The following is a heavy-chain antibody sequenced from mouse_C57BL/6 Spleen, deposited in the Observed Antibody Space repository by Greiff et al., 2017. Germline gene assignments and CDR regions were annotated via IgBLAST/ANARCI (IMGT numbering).Heavy chain of an antibody. CDR3: ARDRTAGRNFDY. CDR2: ISYDGSN. CDR1: GYSITSGYY. D-gene: IGHD3-3*01. V-gene: IGHV3-6*01. J-gene: IGHJ2*01. Sequence: EVQLQQSGPGLVKPSQSLSLTCSVTGYSITSGYYWNWIRQFPGNKLEWMGYISYDGSNNYNPSLKNRISITRDTSKNQFFLKLNSVTTEDTATYYCARDRTAGRNFDYWGQGTTLTVSS.